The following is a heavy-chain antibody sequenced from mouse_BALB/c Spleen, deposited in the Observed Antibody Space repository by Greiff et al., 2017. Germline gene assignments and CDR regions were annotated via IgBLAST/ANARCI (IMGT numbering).Heavy chain of an antibody. V-gene: IGHV7-3*02. J-gene: IGHJ1*01. CDR3: ARDRAYRYDWYFDV. D-gene: IGHD2-14*01. Sequence: EVKVEESGGGLVQPGGSLRLSCATSGFTFTDYYMSWVRQPPGKALEWLGFIRNKANGYTTEYSASVKGRFTISRDNSQSILYLQMNTLRAEDSATYYCARDRAYRYDWYFDVWGAGTTVTVSS. CDR2: IRNKANGYTT. CDR1: GFTFTDYY.